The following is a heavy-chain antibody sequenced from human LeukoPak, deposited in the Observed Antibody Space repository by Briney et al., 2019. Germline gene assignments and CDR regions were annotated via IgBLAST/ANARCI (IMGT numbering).Heavy chain of an antibody. V-gene: IGHV4-39*06. CDR3: ARHNPNRGRYFDWLPFDP. J-gene: IGHJ5*02. CDR2: MYYSGST. D-gene: IGHD3-9*01. CDR1: GTSISSGSLY. Sequence: SETLSLTCTVSGTSISSGSLYWGWIRQPPGKGLEWIGSMYYSGSTYYNPSLKSRVTISVDTSKNQFHLRLRSVTAADTAVYYCARHNPNRGRYFDWLPFDPWGQGTLVTVSS.